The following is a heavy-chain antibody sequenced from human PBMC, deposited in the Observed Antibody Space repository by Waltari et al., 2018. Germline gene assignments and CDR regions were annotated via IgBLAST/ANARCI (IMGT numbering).Heavy chain of an antibody. CDR3: ARDPTLSSGYYSWFDP. V-gene: IGHV4-38-2*02. D-gene: IGHD3-22*01. J-gene: IGHJ5*02. CDR2: IYHSGST. CDR1: GYSISSGYY. Sequence: QVQLQESGPGLVKPSETLSLTCAVSGYSISSGYYWGWIRQPPGKGLEWIGSIYHSGSTHYNPSLKSRVTISVDTSKNQFSLKLSSVTAADTAVYYCARDPTLSSGYYSWFDPWGQGTLVTVSS.